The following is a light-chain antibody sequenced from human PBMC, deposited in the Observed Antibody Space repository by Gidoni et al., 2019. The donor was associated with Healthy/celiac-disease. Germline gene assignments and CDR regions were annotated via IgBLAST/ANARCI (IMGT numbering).Light chain of an antibody. CDR3: QQSYSTPGA. Sequence: DIELTPSPSSLSASVGDRVTITCRASQSISSNLNWYQQKPGKDPKLLSYAASSLQSGVPSRFSGSGAGTDFTLTISSLQPEEFATYYCQQSYSTPGAFGPGTKVDIK. CDR2: AAS. CDR1: QSISSN. J-gene: IGKJ3*01. V-gene: IGKV1-39*01.